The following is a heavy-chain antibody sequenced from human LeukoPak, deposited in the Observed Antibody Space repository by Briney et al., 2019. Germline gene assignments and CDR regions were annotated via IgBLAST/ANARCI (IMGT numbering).Heavy chain of an antibody. CDR2: ISAYNGNT. CDR3: ARTYYYGSGSYGKLDY. CDR1: GYTFTSYG. Sequence: ASVKVSCKASGYTFTSYGISWVRQAPGQGLEWMGWISAYNGNTNYAQKLQGRVTMTTDTSTSTAYMELRSLRSDDTAVYYCARTYYYGSGSYGKLDYWGQGTLVTVSS. V-gene: IGHV1-18*01. D-gene: IGHD3-10*01. J-gene: IGHJ4*02.